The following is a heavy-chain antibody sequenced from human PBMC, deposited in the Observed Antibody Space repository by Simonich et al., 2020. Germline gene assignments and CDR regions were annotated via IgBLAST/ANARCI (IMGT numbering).Heavy chain of an antibody. CDR2: NYSGGST. J-gene: IGHJ4*02. CDR3: ARWTATGYYFDY. D-gene: IGHD1-1*01. CDR1: GFTVSSNY. V-gene: IGHV3-53*01. Sequence: EVQLVESGGGLIQPGGSLRLSCAASGFTVSSNYMSWVRQAPGKVLEWVSVNYSGGSTYYADSVKGRFTISRDNSKNTLYLQINSLRAEDTAVYYCARWTATGYYFDYWGQGTLVTVSS.